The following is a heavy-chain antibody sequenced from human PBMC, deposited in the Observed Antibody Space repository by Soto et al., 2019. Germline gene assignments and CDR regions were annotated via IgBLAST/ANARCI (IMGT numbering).Heavy chain of an antibody. Sequence: GGSLRLSCAASGFTFSSYAMHWVRQAPGKGLEWVAVISYDGSNKYYADSVKGRFTISRDNSKNTLYLQMNSLRAEDTAVYYCASPYYYGSGTHYYYYYGMDVWGQGTTVTV. D-gene: IGHD3-10*01. V-gene: IGHV3-30-3*01. J-gene: IGHJ6*02. CDR3: ASPYYYGSGTHYYYYYGMDV. CDR1: GFTFSSYA. CDR2: ISYDGSNK.